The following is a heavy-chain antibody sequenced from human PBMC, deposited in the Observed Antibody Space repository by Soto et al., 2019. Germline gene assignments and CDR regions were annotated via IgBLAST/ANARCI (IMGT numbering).Heavy chain of an antibody. CDR3: ASAYYYDSSGYYIYYGMDV. J-gene: IGHJ6*02. Sequence: ASVKVSCKASGYTFTSYAMHWVRQAPGQRLEWMGWINAGNGNTKYSQKFQGRVTITRDTSASTAYMELSSLRSEDTAVYYCASAYYYDSSGYYIYYGMDVWGQGTTVTVS. V-gene: IGHV1-3*01. D-gene: IGHD3-22*01. CDR2: INAGNGNT. CDR1: GYTFTSYA.